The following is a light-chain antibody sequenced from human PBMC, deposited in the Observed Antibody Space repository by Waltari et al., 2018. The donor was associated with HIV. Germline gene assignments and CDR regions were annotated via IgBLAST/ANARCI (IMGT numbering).Light chain of an antibody. CDR1: QSISSW. CDR3: QQYNTFTWT. J-gene: IGKJ1*01. V-gene: IGKV1-5*03. Sequence: DIQMTHSPSTLSASVGDRVTITCRSSQSISSWFAWYQQKPGKAPKLLIYKASSLESGIPSRFSGSGSGTEFTLTISSLQPDDFATYYCQQYNTFTWTFGQGTKVEIK. CDR2: KAS.